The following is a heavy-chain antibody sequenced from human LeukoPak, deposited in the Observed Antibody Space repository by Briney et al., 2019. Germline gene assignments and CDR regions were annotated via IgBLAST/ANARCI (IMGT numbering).Heavy chain of an antibody. V-gene: IGHV4-59*12. CDR2: IYYSGST. CDR1: GGSISSYD. CDR3: AREASDAFDI. J-gene: IGHJ3*02. Sequence: PSETLSLTCTVSGGSISSYDWSWLRQPPGKGLEWIGYIYYSGSTNYNPSLKSRVTISVDTSKNQFSLKLSSVTAADTAVYYCAREASDAFDIWGQGTMVTVSS.